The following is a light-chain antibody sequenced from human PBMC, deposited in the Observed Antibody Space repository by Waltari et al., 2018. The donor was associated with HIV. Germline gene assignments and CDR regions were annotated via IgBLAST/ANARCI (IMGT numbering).Light chain of an antibody. J-gene: IGLJ1*01. CDR3: VIWHSSAYV. CDR1: SDINVGTYR. V-gene: IGLV5-45*03. Sequence: QAVLTQPSSLSASPGTSASLTCTLRSDINVGTYRIYWYQQKPGSPPQYLLRYKSDSDKQQGSGGPSRFSGSKDASANAGILLIAGLQSEDEADYYCVIWHSSAYVFGTGTKVTVL. CDR2: YKSDSDK.